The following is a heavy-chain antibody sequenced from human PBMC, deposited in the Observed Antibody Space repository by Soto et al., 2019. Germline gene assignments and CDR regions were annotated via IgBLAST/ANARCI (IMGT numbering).Heavy chain of an antibody. CDR1: GGSFSGYY. V-gene: IGHV4-34*01. CDR3: ARVKLEAQKSYYYYGMDV. Sequence: PSETLSLTCAVYGGSFSGYYWSWIRQPPGKGLEWIGEINHSGSTNYNPSLKSRVTISVDTSKNQFSLKLSSVTPADTAVYYCARVKLEAQKSYYYYGMDVWGQGTTVTVPS. CDR2: INHSGST. D-gene: IGHD6-13*01. J-gene: IGHJ6*02.